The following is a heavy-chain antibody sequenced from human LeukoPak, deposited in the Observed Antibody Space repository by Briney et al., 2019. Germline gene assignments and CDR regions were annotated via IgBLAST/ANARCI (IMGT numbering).Heavy chain of an antibody. Sequence: GGSLRLSCAASGFTFGNYWMSWVRQAPGKGLEWVAVISFAGDIYYYADSVKGRFTISRDNSKNTLYLQMNSLRAEDTAVYYCARDLGQYYDTSDNWFDPWGQGTLVTVSS. V-gene: IGHV3-30*03. CDR1: GFTFGNYW. D-gene: IGHD3-22*01. J-gene: IGHJ5*02. CDR3: ARDLGQYYDTSDNWFDP. CDR2: ISFAGDIY.